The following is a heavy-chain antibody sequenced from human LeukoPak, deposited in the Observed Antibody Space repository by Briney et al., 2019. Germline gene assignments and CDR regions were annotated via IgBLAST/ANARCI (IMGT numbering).Heavy chain of an antibody. CDR3: ARGLRGNYDLLNGLSPFDY. J-gene: IGHJ4*02. CDR2: ISYDGNNK. D-gene: IGHD3-9*01. V-gene: IGHV3-30*04. CDR1: GFTFRSYA. Sequence: GRSLRLSCAVSGFTFRSYAVHWVRQAPGKGLEWVAVISYDGNNKYYADSVKGRFTISRDNSKNTLYLQMNSLSAEDTAVYYCARGLRGNYDLLNGLSPFDYWGQGTLVTVSS.